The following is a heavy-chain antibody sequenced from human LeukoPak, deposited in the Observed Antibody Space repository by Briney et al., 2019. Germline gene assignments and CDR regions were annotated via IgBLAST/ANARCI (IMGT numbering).Heavy chain of an antibody. J-gene: IGHJ6*02. CDR3: ARDHCSSTSCPLGYYYYGMDV. D-gene: IGHD2-2*01. V-gene: IGHV1-69*13. CDR2: FIPIFGTA. Sequence: GASVKVSCKASGGTFSSYAISWVRQAPGQGLEWMGGFIPIFGTANYAQKFQGRVTITADESTSTAYMELSSLRSEDTAVYYCARDHCSSTSCPLGYYYYGMDVWGQGTTVTVSS. CDR1: GGTFSSYA.